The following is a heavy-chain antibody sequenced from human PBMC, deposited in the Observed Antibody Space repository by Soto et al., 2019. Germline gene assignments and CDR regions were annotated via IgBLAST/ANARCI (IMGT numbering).Heavy chain of an antibody. CDR2: IYYSGST. J-gene: IGHJ6*04. D-gene: IGHD3-3*01. Sequence: SETLSLTCTVSGGSISSSSYYWGWIRQPPGKGLEWIGSIYYSGSTYYNPSLKSRVTISVDTSKNQFSLKLSSVTAADTAVYYCASMYYDFWRGFHSVWGKGTTVIVSS. V-gene: IGHV4-39*01. CDR3: ASMYYDFWRGFHSV. CDR1: GGSISSSSYY.